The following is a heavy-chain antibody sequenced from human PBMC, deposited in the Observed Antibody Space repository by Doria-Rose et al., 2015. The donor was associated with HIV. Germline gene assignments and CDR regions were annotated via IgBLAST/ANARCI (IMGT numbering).Heavy chain of an antibody. CDR1: GFTVSSNY. CDR2: IYSGGST. J-gene: IGHJ6*02. D-gene: IGHD3-3*01. Sequence: ESGGGLIQPGGSLRLSCAASGFTVSSNYMSWVRQAPGKGLEWVSIIYSGGSTDYADSVKGRFTISRDNSKNTLYLQMNSLRAEGTAVYYCARHLLRFLEWLQPNYYNYGVDVWGQGTTVTVSS. V-gene: IGHV3-53*01. CDR3: ARHLLRFLEWLQPNYYNYGVDV.